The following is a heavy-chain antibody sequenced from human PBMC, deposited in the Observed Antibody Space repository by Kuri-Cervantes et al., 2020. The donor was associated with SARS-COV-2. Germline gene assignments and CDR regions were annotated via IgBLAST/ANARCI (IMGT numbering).Heavy chain of an antibody. D-gene: IGHD4-23*01. J-gene: IGHJ4*02. Sequence: GESLKISCAASGFTFSSYGMHWVRQAPGKGLEWVAVISYDGSNKYYADSVKGRFTISRDNSKNTLYLQMNSLRAEDTAVYYCAKDAVTEVLDYWGQGTLVTVSS. CDR2: ISYDGSNK. V-gene: IGHV3-30*18. CDR1: GFTFSSYG. CDR3: AKDAVTEVLDY.